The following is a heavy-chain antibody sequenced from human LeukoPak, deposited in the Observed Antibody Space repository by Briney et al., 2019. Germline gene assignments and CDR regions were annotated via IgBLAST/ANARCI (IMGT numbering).Heavy chain of an antibody. D-gene: IGHD4-17*01. V-gene: IGHV4-59*01. CDR1: GDSISSYY. J-gene: IGHJ4*02. CDR2: INYRGNN. CDR3: AREGRQDYVYFDY. Sequence: PLETLSLTCTVSGDSISSYYWSWIRQPPGKGLEWIGYINYRGNNNYNPSLKSRVTISVDTSKNQFSLRLSSVTAADTAVYYCAREGRQDYVYFDYWGPGTLVTVSS.